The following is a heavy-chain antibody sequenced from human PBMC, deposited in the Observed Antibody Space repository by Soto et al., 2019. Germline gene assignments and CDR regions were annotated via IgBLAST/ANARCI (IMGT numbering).Heavy chain of an antibody. Sequence: EVQLMESGGGLVQPGGSLRLSCVASGFSFSRYWRHWVRQAPGKGLVWVSRINTDKSTLNYADSVEGRFTISRDNARSTLYLQMDSLRVEDTAVYYCVRALYDLDSRPPFDRWGQGTLVTVSS. J-gene: IGHJ4*02. V-gene: IGHV3-74*01. D-gene: IGHD3-22*01. CDR1: GFSFSRYW. CDR3: VRALYDLDSRPPFDR. CDR2: INTDKSTL.